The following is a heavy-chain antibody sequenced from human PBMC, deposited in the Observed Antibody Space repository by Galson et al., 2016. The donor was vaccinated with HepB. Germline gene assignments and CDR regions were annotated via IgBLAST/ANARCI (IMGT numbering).Heavy chain of an antibody. CDR3: ARETSGWYLG. CDR1: GYTFTSYA. D-gene: IGHD6-19*01. CDR2: INGGSGDT. V-gene: IGHV1-3*01. J-gene: IGHJ4*02. Sequence: SVKVSCKASGYTFTSYAIQWVRQAPGQGLEWMGRINGGSGDTKYSQKFQDRVTITRDTSASTAYMEVNSLRSGDTAVYYCARETSGWYLGWGQGTLVIVSS.